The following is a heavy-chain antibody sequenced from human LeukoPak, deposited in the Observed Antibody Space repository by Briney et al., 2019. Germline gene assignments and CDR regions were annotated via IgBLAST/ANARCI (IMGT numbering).Heavy chain of an antibody. CDR3: ARDLLGYSYDAYYFDF. Sequence: GRSLRLSCAASGCTFSSYGMHWVRQAPGKGLEWVAVIWYDGSKKYHADSVKGRFTISRDNSKNTLYLQMNSLRAEDTAVYYCARDLLGYSYDAYYFDFWGQGTLVTVSS. D-gene: IGHD5-18*01. J-gene: IGHJ4*02. CDR1: GCTFSSYG. CDR2: IWYDGSKK. V-gene: IGHV3-33*01.